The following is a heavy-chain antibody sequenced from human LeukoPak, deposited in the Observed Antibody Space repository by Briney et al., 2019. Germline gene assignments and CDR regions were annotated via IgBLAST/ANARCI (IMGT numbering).Heavy chain of an antibody. CDR2: INPSGGST. CDR3: ARDRREVPSAADY. D-gene: IGHD1-26*01. J-gene: IGHJ4*02. V-gene: IGHV1-46*01. Sequence: ASVKVSCKASGYTFTSYYIHWVRQAPGQGLEWMGIINPSGGSTSYAQKFQGRVTMTRDTSTSTVFMELSSLRSEDTAVYYCARDRREVPSAADYWGQGTLVTVSS. CDR1: GYTFTSYY.